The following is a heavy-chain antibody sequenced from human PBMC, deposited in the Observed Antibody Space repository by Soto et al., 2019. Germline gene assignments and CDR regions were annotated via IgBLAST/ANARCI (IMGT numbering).Heavy chain of an antibody. CDR1: GCSISSGGYY. CDR3: ARDSGSSSLTNVID. Sequence: PSETLSLTCTVSGCSISSGGYYWSWIRQHPGKGLEWIGYIYYSGSTYYNPSLKSRVTISVDTSKNQFSLKLSSVTAADTAVYYCARDSGSSSLTNVIDWGQGTLVTVSS. J-gene: IGHJ4*02. CDR2: IYYSGST. D-gene: IGHD6-13*01. V-gene: IGHV4-31*03.